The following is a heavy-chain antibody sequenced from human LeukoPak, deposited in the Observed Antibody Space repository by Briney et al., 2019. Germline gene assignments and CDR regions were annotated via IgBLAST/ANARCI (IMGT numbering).Heavy chain of an antibody. CDR2: INGDGSGT. CDR3: ARATSTNAFDF. CDR1: GFTFSGYW. V-gene: IGHV3-74*01. Sequence: GGSLRLSCAASGFTFSGYWMFWGRQAPGKGLVRVSRINGDGSGTSYADSVKGRFTISRDNDKNTVYLQMNSLRAEDTAVYYCARATSTNAFDFWGHGTMVTVSS. J-gene: IGHJ3*01.